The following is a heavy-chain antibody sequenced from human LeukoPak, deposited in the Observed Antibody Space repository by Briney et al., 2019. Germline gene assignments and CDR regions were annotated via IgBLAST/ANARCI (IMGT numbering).Heavy chain of an antibody. V-gene: IGHV3-7*01. CDR3: ARDDPSYDILTGYYGGADY. Sequence: GGSLRLSCVASGFTFSSYWMAWVRQAPGKGLEWVANIKQDGSEKYYVDSVKGRFTISRDNAKNSLYLQMNSLRAEDTAVYYCARDDPSYDILTGYYGGADYWGQGTLVTVSS. CDR2: IKQDGSEK. CDR1: GFTFSSYW. D-gene: IGHD3-9*01. J-gene: IGHJ4*02.